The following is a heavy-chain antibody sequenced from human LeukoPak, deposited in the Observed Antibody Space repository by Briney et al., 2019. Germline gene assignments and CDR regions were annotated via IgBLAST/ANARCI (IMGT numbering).Heavy chain of an antibody. D-gene: IGHD6-19*01. CDR3: ATGDYSSGWYSFDY. CDR1: GYTLTELS. Sequence: ASVKVSCKVSGYTLTELSMHWVRQAPGKGLEWMGGFDPEDGETIYAQKFQGRVTMTEDTSTDTAYMELSSLRSEDTAVYYCATGDYSSGWYSFDYWGQGTLVTVSS. V-gene: IGHV1-24*01. J-gene: IGHJ4*02. CDR2: FDPEDGET.